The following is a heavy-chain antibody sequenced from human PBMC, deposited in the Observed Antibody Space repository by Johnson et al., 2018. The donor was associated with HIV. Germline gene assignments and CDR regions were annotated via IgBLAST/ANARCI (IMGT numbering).Heavy chain of an antibody. CDR2: LSYDGGNK. D-gene: IGHD3-22*01. V-gene: IGHV3-30*18. CDR1: GFTFSSYC. CDR3: AKETRDSRSAFDI. Sequence: QVQLVESGGGVVQPGRSLRLSCAASGFTFSSYCMHWVRQAPGKGLEWVAVLSYDGGNKYYADSVKGRFTISIDNSKNTLYLHMNSLRAEDSAVYYCAKETRDSRSAFDIWGQGTMVTVSA. J-gene: IGHJ3*02.